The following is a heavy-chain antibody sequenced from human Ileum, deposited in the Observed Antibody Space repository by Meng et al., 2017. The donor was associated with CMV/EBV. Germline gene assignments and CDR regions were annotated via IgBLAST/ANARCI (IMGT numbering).Heavy chain of an antibody. Sequence: AAGFTLRNYAMSGVRGSPGTLLEWVSLITSTGRTTFYADSVKGQFTVSRDNSKITLFLQMNSLRVDATALYYCTKGSGLSDPWGQGTLVTVSS. V-gene: IGHV3-23*01. CDR1: GFTLRNYA. J-gene: IGHJ5*02. CDR2: ITSTGRTT. CDR3: TKGSGLSDP. D-gene: IGHD6-19*01.